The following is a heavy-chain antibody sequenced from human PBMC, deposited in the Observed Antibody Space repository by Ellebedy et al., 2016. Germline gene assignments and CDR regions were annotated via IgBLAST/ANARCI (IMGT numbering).Heavy chain of an antibody. CDR1: GFTLTSSA. CDR2: ISGADSTT. V-gene: IGHV3-23*01. D-gene: IGHD3-10*01. CDR3: AKAPITMFRGVIIAGRWYFDS. Sequence: GESLKISXVASGFTLTSSAMSWVRQAPGKGLEWVSSISGADSTTYYADSVKGRFTISRDNSKHTVSLQMNSLRAEDTAVYYCAKAPITMFRGVIIAGRWYFDSWGQGTLVTVSS. J-gene: IGHJ4*02.